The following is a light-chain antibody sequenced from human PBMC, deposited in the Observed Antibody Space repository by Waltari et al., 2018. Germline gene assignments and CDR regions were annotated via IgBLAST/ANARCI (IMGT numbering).Light chain of an antibody. V-gene: IGKV4-1*01. CDR3: QQYYSPPQT. J-gene: IGKJ1*01. CDR2: WAS. CDR1: QSVLHTSNKNNY. Sequence: DIVMTQSPDSLALSLGERATINCKSSQSVLHTSNKNNYLAWYQQKPGQPPKLLMYWASTREAGVPDAFSGSGAGTDFTPTISGLQAEDVAVYYCQQYYSPPQTFGQGTKVEIK.